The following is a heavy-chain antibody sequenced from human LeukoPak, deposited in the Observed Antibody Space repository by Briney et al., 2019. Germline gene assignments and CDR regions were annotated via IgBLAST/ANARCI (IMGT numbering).Heavy chain of an antibody. Sequence: GGSLRLSCAASGFSFSTYWMSWARQAPGKGLEWVSAISGSGAGTYYADSVKGRFTVSRDNSKNTLYLQMTSLGAEDTAVYYCAKKRTYYDSWSGFAMDYWGQGALVTVSS. CDR2: ISGSGAGT. V-gene: IGHV3-23*01. D-gene: IGHD3-3*01. J-gene: IGHJ4*02. CDR1: GFSFSTYW. CDR3: AKKRTYYDSWSGFAMDY.